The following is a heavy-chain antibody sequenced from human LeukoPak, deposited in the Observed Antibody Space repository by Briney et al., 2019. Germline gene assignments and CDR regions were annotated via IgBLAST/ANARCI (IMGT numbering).Heavy chain of an antibody. CDR3: ARDVGVVATIFRNGENWFDP. V-gene: IGHV1-2*02. J-gene: IGHJ5*02. D-gene: IGHD5-12*01. Sequence: EASVKVSCKASGYTFTAYYIHWVRQAPGQGLEWMGWVNPNSGGTHSAQKFQGRVTMTRDTSISTAYMELSSLRSDDTAVYYCARDVGVVATIFRNGENWFDPWGQGTLVTVSS. CDR2: VNPNSGGT. CDR1: GYTFTAYY.